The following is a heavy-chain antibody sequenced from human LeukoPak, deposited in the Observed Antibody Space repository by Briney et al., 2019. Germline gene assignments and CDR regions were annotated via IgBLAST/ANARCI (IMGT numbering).Heavy chain of an antibody. V-gene: IGHV4-38-2*01. D-gene: IGHD1-26*01. Sequence: SETLSLTCAVSGYSISSGYYWGWIRQPPGKGLEWIGSIYHSGSTYYNPSLKSRVTISVDTSKNQFSLMLSSVSAADTAVYYCARLGSYLSAFDIWGQGTMVTVSS. CDR1: GYSISSGYY. CDR3: ARLGSYLSAFDI. J-gene: IGHJ3*02. CDR2: IYHSGST.